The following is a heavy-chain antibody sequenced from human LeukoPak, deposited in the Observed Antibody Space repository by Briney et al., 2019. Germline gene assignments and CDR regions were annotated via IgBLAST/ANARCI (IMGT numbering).Heavy chain of an antibody. CDR1: TYSFSSYW. Sequence: GESLQISCTGSTYSFSSYWIGWVRPVPGKGLEWMGIIYPGDYDTRYSPSFQGQVTISVDKSISTAYLQWNTLKDSDTAIYYCARAPTSISHPKWFDSWGQGTLVTVSS. CDR3: ARAPTSISHPKWFDS. J-gene: IGHJ5*01. CDR2: IYPGDYDT. V-gene: IGHV5-51*01. D-gene: IGHD2-2*01.